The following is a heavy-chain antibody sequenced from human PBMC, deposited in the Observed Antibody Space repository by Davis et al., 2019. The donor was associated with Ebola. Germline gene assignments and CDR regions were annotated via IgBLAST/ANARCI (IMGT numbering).Heavy chain of an antibody. V-gene: IGHV3-23*01. J-gene: IGHJ4*02. CDR2: ISGSGDST. Sequence: PGGSLRLSCTGYGLTFSNSDMSWVRQAPGKGLEWVTAISGSGDSTNYADSVKGRLTNSRDNSKTTVFLQMNSLRADDTAVYCCATSPEYDNWGQGTLVTVSS. CDR3: ATSPEYDN. CDR1: GLTFSNSD. D-gene: IGHD1-14*01.